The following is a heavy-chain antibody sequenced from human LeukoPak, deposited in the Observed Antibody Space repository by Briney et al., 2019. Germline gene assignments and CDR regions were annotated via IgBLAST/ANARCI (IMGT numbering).Heavy chain of an antibody. Sequence: SETLSLTCTVSGGSISSYYWSWIRQPPGKGLEWIGYIYYSGSTNYNPSFKSRVTISVDTSKNQFSLKLSSVTAADTAVYYCARLRYYGMDVWGQGTTVTVSS. CDR3: ARLRYYGMDV. CDR2: IYYSGST. V-gene: IGHV4-59*08. J-gene: IGHJ6*02. CDR1: GGSISSYY.